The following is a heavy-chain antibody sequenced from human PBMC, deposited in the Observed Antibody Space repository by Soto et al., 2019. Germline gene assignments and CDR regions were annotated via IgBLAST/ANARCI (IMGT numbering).Heavy chain of an antibody. V-gene: IGHV3-21*01. CDR1: FTFSMYS. CDR2: ISSGGSYI. CDR3: TREQGGSYDSWFDP. J-gene: IGHJ5*02. D-gene: IGHD1-26*01. Sequence: EVQVVESGGGLVQPGGSLRLSCSFTFSMYSMNWVRQAPGKGLEWVASISSGGSYIKYADSVKGRFTISRDNAKNSVSPQMNSLRVDDTAVYFCTREQGGSYDSWFDPWGQGTLVTVSS.